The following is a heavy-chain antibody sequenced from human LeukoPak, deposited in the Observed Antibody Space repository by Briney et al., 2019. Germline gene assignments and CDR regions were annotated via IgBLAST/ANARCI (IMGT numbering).Heavy chain of an antibody. CDR2: IYTNGNT. CDR3: ARDGASMRGYSYGYLDY. D-gene: IGHD5-18*01. CDR1: GGSISSYF. V-gene: IGHV4-4*07. J-gene: IGHJ4*02. Sequence: SETLSLTCTVSGGSISSYFWAWIRQPAGKGLEWIGRIYTNGNTDYNPSLKSRVTISVDTSKNQFSLKLSSVTVADTAVYYCARDGASMRGYSYGYLDYWGQGTLVTVSS.